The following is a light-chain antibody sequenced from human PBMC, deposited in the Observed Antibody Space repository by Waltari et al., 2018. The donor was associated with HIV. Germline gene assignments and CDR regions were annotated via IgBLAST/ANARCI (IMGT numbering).Light chain of an antibody. J-gene: IGLJ3*02. Sequence: QSVLTQPPSVSGAPGQRVPISCTGGSSNIGAGYDVHWYQHLPGTAPKLLIYADINRPSGVPDRFSGSKSGTSASLAITGLQTEDEADYYCQSYDSSLSGWVFGGGTKLTVL. V-gene: IGLV1-40*01. CDR1: SSNIGAGYD. CDR3: QSYDSSLSGWV. CDR2: ADI.